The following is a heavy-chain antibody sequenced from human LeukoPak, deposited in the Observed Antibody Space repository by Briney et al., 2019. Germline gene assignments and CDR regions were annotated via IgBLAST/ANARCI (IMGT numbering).Heavy chain of an antibody. CDR2: FDPEDGET. J-gene: IGHJ3*02. V-gene: IGHV1-24*01. CDR1: GYTLTELS. Sequence: APVKVSCKVSGYTLTELSMHWVRQAPGKGLEWMGGFDPEDGETIYAQKFQGRVTMTEDTSTDTAYMELSSLRSEDTAVYYCALEYSSSWSDAFDIWGQGTMVTVSS. CDR3: ALEYSSSWSDAFDI. D-gene: IGHD6-13*01.